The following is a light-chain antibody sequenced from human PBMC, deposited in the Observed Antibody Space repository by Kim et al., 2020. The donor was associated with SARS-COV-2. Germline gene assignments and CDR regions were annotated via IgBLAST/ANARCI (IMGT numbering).Light chain of an antibody. CDR2: DVS. V-gene: IGLV2-14*03. J-gene: IGLJ2*01. CDR1: SSDIGGYNY. CDR3: SSYTSSHTVV. Sequence: QSALTQPASVSGSPGQSITISCTGTSSDIGGYNYVSWYQQHPGKAPKLIISDVSNRPSGISNRFSGSKSGNTASLTISGLQAEDEADYYCSSYTSSHTVVFGGGTQLTVL.